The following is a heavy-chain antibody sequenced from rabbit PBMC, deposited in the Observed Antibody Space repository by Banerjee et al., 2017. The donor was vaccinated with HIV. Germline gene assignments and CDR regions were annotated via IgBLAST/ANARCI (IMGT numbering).Heavy chain of an antibody. CDR3: ARGGNL. Sequence: QRQLVESGGGLVKPEGSLTLTCKASGNDFSAYAISWVRQAPGKGLEWIACIYGGSSGGTYYASWAKGRFTISKTSSTTVTLQMTSLTVADTATYFCARGGNLWGPGTLVTVS. V-gene: IGHV1S45*01. CDR2: IYGGSSGGT. J-gene: IGHJ4*01. CDR1: GNDFSAYA.